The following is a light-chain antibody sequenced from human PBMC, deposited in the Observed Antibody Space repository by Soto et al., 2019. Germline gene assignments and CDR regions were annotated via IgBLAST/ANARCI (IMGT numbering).Light chain of an antibody. CDR3: SSYTATNTLVV. CDR2: AVS. Sequence: QSALTQPASVSGSPGQSITISCTGARSDVGNYDYVSWHQQHPGKAPKLIMYAVSHRPSGVSSRFSGSKSGNTASLTISGLQAEDEAAYYCSSYTATNTLVVFGTGTKLTVL. J-gene: IGLJ1*01. CDR1: RSDVGNYDY. V-gene: IGLV2-14*01.